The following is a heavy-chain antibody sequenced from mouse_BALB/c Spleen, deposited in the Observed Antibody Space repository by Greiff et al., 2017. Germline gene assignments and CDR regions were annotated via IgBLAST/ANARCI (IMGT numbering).Heavy chain of an antibody. Sequence: EVKVVESGGGLVQPGGSLRLSCATSGFTFTDYYMSWVRQPPGKALEWLGFIRNKANGYTTEYSASVKGRFTISRDNSQSILYLQMNTLRAEDSATSYCARYKLGSDYWGQGTTLTVSS. J-gene: IGHJ2*01. CDR2: IRNKANGYTT. CDR1: GFTFTDYY. V-gene: IGHV7-3*02. D-gene: IGHD4-1*01. CDR3: ARYKLGSDY.